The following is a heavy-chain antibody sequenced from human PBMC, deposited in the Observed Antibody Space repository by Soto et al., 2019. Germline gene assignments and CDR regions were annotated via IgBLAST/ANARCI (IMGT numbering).Heavy chain of an antibody. V-gene: IGHV4-31*03. Sequence: QVQLQESGPGLVKPSQTLSLTCSVSGGSISSGGYYWSWIRHHTGEGLEWIGYIYYSGSTYYNPSLKSRVNISVDTSKNQFSLKLSSVTAADKAVYYCARDTSYYSMDVWGQGTTVTVSS. CDR2: IYYSGST. CDR1: GGSISSGGYY. J-gene: IGHJ6*02. CDR3: ARDTSYYSMDV.